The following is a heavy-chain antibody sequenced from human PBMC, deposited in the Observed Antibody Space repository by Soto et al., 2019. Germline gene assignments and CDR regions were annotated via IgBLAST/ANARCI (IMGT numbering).Heavy chain of an antibody. CDR1: GVSISSGDYY. CDR2: IYYSENT. D-gene: IGHD3-3*01. CDR3: ARGPSADKIDD. Sequence: PSETLSLTCTVSGVSISSGDYYWSWIRQTPGKGLEWIGYIYYSENTYYNPSLKSRVAISGDTSKNQFSLRLSSVTAADTAVYYCARGPSADKIDDWGQGTLVTVSS. V-gene: IGHV4-30-4*01. J-gene: IGHJ4*02.